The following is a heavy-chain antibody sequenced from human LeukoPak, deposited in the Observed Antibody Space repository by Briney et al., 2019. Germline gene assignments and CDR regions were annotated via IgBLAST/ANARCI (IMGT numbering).Heavy chain of an antibody. CDR1: GFTFISYW. D-gene: IGHD3-22*01. CDR2: INEDGSQK. V-gene: IGHV3-7*01. J-gene: IGHJ4*02. CDR3: GLFHYDSGVFLVPFDS. Sequence: PGGSLRLSCAASGFTFISYWMSWVRQAPGKGLEWVANINEDGSQKYYVDSVKGRFTISRDNAKNSLYLQMNSLRAEDTALYYCGLFHYDSGVFLVPFDSGGQEPLVPVSS.